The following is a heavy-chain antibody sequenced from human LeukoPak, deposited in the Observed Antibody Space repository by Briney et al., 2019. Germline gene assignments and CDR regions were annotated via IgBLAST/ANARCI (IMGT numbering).Heavy chain of an antibody. CDR2: INHSGST. Sequence: PSETLSVTSAVYGGSFSGYYWSWIRQPPGKGLEWIGEINHSGSTNYNPSLKSRVTISVDKSKNQFFLKLSSVTAADTAVYYCARARGVVVPAARDYYYGMDVWGKGTTVTVSS. V-gene: IGHV4-34*01. CDR3: ARARGVVVPAARDYYYGMDV. D-gene: IGHD2-2*01. J-gene: IGHJ6*04. CDR1: GGSFSGYY.